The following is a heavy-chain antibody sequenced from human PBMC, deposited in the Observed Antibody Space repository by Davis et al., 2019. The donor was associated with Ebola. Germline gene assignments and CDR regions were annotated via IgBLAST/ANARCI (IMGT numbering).Heavy chain of an antibody. CDR3: ARQAIVLMD. CDR2: IYYSGST. J-gene: IGHJ4*02. D-gene: IGHD2-8*01. V-gene: IGHV4-39*01. CDR1: GGSFSSYY. Sequence: SETLSLTCAVYGGSFSSYYWSWIRQPPGKGLEWFGIIYYSGSTYYNPSLTSRVPISVDTSKNQFSLKLSSVTAADTAVYYCARQAIVLMDWGQGTLVTVSS.